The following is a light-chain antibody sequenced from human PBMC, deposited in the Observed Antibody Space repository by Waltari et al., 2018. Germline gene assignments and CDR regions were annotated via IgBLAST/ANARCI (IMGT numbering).Light chain of an antibody. CDR1: SSDIGSHNL. CDR2: EDN. V-gene: IGLV2-23*01. Sequence: QSALTQTASVSGSPGQSITISCTGTSSDIGSHNLVSWYQKSPGKAPRLIIYEDNKRPSGASNRFSGSKSVNTASLTIFGLQAEDEGEYYCCSYAGRRSLMFGGGTKVTVL. J-gene: IGLJ3*02. CDR3: CSYAGRRSLM.